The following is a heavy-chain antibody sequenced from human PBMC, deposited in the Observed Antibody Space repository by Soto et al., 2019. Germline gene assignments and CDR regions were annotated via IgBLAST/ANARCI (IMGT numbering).Heavy chain of an antibody. J-gene: IGHJ6*03. CDR2: INHSGST. D-gene: IGHD3-9*01. CDR3: GRGQNPDDYILTGTNHTSSYYMDV. CDR1: GGCFSGYY. V-gene: IGHV4-34*01. Sequence: SETLALTCAVSGGCFSGYYWRWIRQPPGKGLEWIGEINHSGSTNYNPSLKSRVTISVDTSKNQFSLKLSSVTAADTAVYYCGRGQNPDDYILTGTNHTSSYYMDVWGKGTTVTVSS.